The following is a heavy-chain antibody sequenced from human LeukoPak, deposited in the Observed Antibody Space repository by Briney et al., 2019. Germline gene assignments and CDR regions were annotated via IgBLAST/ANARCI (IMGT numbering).Heavy chain of an antibody. D-gene: IGHD5-12*01. V-gene: IGHV3-23*01. CDR2: ISFVGGNK. J-gene: IGHJ4*02. CDR3: TKDQRFSGYDGRDY. Sequence: PGGSLRLSCAASGVTSRFAMSWVRQAPGKGLEWISSISFVGGNKSYGDSVKGRFTISRDNSKNMLYLQMNSLRADDTAVYYCTKDQRFSGYDGRDYWGPGTLVTVSS. CDR1: GVTSRFA.